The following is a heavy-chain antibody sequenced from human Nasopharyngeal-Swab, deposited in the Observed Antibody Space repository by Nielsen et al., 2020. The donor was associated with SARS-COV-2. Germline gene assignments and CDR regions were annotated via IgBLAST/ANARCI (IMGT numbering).Heavy chain of an antibody. D-gene: IGHD6-13*01. Sequence: VRQAPGKGLEWVSVIYSGGSTYYADSVKGRFTISRDNSKNTLYLQMNSLRAEDTAVYYCARLGSSSWYANWFDPWGQGTLVTV. J-gene: IGHJ5*02. V-gene: IGHV3-53*01. CDR3: ARLGSSSWYANWFDP. CDR2: IYSGGST.